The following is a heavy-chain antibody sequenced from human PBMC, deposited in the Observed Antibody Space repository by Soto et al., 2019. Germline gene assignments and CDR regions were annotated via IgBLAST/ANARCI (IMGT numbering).Heavy chain of an antibody. D-gene: IGHD2-15*01. CDR3: ARQTHGGNYYYGMDV. CDR2: IYPGDSDT. V-gene: IGHV5-51*01. CDR1: GYSFTSYW. J-gene: IGHJ6*02. Sequence: GESLKISCKGSGYSFTSYWIGWVRQMPGKGLEWMGIIYPGDSDTRYSPSFQGQVTISADKSISTAYLQWSSLKASDTAMYYCARQTHGGNYYYGMDVWGQGTTVTVSS.